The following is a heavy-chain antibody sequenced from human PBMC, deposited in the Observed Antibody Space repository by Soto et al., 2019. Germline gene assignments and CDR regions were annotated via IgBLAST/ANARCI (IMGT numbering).Heavy chain of an antibody. CDR2: ISAYNGNT. V-gene: IGHV1-18*01. J-gene: IGHJ4*02. Sequence: QVQLVQSGAEVKKPGASVKVSCKASGYTFASYAISWMRQAPGQGLEWMGWISAYNGNTNYAQKLKGKATTTTDKSTRTAYMEMRSLRSDDTAVYYCARDPPPPDYWGQGTLVTVSS. CDR1: GYTFASYA. CDR3: ARDPPPPDY.